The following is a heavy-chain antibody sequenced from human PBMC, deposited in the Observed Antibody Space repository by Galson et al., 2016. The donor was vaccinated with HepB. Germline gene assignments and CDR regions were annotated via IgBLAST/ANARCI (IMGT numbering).Heavy chain of an antibody. V-gene: IGHV1-2*02. Sequence: SVKVSCKASGYTFTVYYIHWARQAPGQGLEWLGWINPSNGVTNYAQRFQGRVSMTRDPSTTTAYMELSRLKSDDTAVYYCARVGFYGSGTFDYWGQGTLVTVSS. CDR2: INPSNGVT. CDR1: GYTFTVYY. CDR3: ARVGFYGSGTFDY. D-gene: IGHD3-10*01. J-gene: IGHJ4*02.